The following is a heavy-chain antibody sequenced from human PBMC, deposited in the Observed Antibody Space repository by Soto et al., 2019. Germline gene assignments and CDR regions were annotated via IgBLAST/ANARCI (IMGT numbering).Heavy chain of an antibody. CDR3: ARANPHVTSLYYFDY. J-gene: IGHJ4*02. CDR1: GGSISSSSYY. D-gene: IGHD2-21*02. Sequence: QLQLQESGPGLVKPSETLSLTCTVSGGSISSSSYYWGWIRQPPGKGLELIGSIYYSGSTYYNPSLKSRVTISVDTSKNQFSLKLSSVTAADTAVYYCARANPHVTSLYYFDYWGQGTLVTVSS. V-gene: IGHV4-39*01. CDR2: IYYSGST.